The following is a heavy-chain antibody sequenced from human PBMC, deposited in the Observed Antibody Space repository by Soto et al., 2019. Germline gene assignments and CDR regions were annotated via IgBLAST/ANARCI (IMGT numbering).Heavy chain of an antibody. V-gene: IGHV5-51*01. CDR2: IYPGDSDS. Sequence: GESLKISCKGSGYSFTSYWIGWVRQMPGKGLEWMGIIYPGDSDSRYSPSFQGQVTISADKSISTAYLQWSSLKASDTAMYYCARVFRGTNTYYDFWSGYFYWGQRTLVTVSS. D-gene: IGHD3-3*01. CDR3: ARVFRGTNTYYDFWSGYFY. CDR1: GYSFTSYW. J-gene: IGHJ4*02.